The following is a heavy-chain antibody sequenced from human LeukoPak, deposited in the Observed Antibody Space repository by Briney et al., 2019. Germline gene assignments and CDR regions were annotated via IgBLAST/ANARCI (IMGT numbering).Heavy chain of an antibody. D-gene: IGHD4-17*01. CDR1: GFTFSSYG. CDR3: ARDVDYGDYALQY. CDR2: IWYDGSNK. Sequence: PGGSLRLSCAASGFTFSSYGMHWVRQAPGKGLEWVAVIWYDGSNKYYADSVKGRFTISRDNSKNTLYLQMNSLRAEDTAVYYCARDVDYGDYALQYWGQGTLVTVSS. J-gene: IGHJ4*02. V-gene: IGHV3-33*01.